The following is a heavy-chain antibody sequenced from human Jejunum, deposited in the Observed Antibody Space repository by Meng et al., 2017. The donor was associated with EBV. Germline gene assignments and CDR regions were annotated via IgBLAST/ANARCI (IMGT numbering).Heavy chain of an antibody. D-gene: IGHD1-26*01. Sequence: QVQLQESGPGLVKPSETLSLTCTVSGVSVSSGGYYGSWIRQPPGKGLERIGYIYNSESTNYKSSLKSRVTISADTSKNQFSLRLSSVTAADTAVYYCARDQNGSYFAYWGQGTLVTVSS. CDR3: ARDQNGSYFAY. CDR2: IYNSEST. V-gene: IGHV4-61*08. J-gene: IGHJ4*02. CDR1: GVSVSSGGYY.